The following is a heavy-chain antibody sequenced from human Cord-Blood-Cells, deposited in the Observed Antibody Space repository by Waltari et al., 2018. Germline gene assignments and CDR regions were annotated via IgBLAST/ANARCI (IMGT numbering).Heavy chain of an antibody. V-gene: IGHV1-2*02. CDR1: GSTFTVSY. Sequence: QVQLVQSGAEVKKPGASVQLSCQASGSTFTVSYMHSVRQAPGQGLEWMGWINPNSGGTNYAQKFQGRVTMTRDTSISTAYMELSRLRSDDTAVYYCARVPNWNYAGVDYWGQGTLVTVSS. CDR3: ARVPNWNYAGVDY. D-gene: IGHD1-7*01. CDR2: INPNSGGT. J-gene: IGHJ4*02.